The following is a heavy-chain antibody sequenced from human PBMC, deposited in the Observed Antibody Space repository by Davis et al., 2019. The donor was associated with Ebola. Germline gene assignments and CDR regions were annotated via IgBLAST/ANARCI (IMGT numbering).Heavy chain of an antibody. CDR2: ICYRRSS. CDR1: GDAVSSGDC. CDR3: ARVLGNGDLLLDY. V-gene: IGHV4-61*08. D-gene: IGHD4-17*01. Sequence: SETLSLTCTVSGDAVSSGDCWSWIRQPPGKELQWIGYICYRRSSNYSPSLKSRVTISIDASKNQFSLKLSSVTAADTALYYCARVLGNGDLLLDYWGQGTLVTVSS. J-gene: IGHJ4*02.